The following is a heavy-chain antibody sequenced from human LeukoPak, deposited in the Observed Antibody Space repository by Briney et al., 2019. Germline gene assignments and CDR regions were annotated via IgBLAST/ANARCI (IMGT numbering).Heavy chain of an antibody. J-gene: IGHJ6*03. CDR3: ARGPLRHRYYYYYYMDV. Sequence: PSETLSLTCAVYGGSFSGYYWSWIRQPPGKGLEWIGENNHSGSTNYNPSLKSRVTISVDTSKNQFSLKLSSVTAADTAVYYCARGPLRHRYYYYYYMDVWGKGTTVTVSS. CDR2: NNHSGST. V-gene: IGHV4-34*01. CDR1: GGSFSGYY.